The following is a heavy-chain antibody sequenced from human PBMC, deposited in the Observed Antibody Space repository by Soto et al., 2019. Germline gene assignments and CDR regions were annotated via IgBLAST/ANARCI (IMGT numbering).Heavy chain of an antibody. Sequence: SETLSLTCTVSGGSISSYYWSWIRQPPGKGLEWIGYIYYSGSTSYNPSLKSRVTISVDTSKNQFSLKLSSVTAADTAVYYCARAHSLRRPYYFDYWGQGTLVTVSS. V-gene: IGHV4-59*01. CDR2: IYYSGST. J-gene: IGHJ4*02. D-gene: IGHD5-12*01. CDR3: ARAHSLRRPYYFDY. CDR1: GGSISSYY.